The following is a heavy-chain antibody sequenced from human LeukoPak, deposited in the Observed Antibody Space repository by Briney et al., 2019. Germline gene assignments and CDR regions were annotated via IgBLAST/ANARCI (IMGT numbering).Heavy chain of an antibody. V-gene: IGHV4-34*01. CDR1: GGSFSGYY. CDR2: INHSGST. J-gene: IGHJ3*02. D-gene: IGHD2-21*02. CDR3: ARDGPVTDAFDI. Sequence: SETLSLTCAVYGGSFSGYYWSWIRQPPGKGLEWIGEINHSGSTNYNPSLKSRVTISVDTSKNQFSLRLRSVTVADTAVYYCARDGPVTDAFDIWGQGTMLTVSS.